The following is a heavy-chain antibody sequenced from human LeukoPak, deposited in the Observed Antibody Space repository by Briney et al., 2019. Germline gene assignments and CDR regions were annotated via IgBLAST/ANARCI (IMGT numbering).Heavy chain of an antibody. Sequence: GGSLRLSCATSGFTFSAHTMNWVRQAPGKGLEWVSYISSSSSTIYYADSVKGRFTISRDNAKNSLYLQMNSLRAEDTAVYYCARIRSSSGWGIDYWGQGTLVTVSS. J-gene: IGHJ4*02. D-gene: IGHD6-19*01. V-gene: IGHV3-48*04. CDR2: ISSSSSTI. CDR1: GFTFSAHT. CDR3: ARIRSSSGWGIDY.